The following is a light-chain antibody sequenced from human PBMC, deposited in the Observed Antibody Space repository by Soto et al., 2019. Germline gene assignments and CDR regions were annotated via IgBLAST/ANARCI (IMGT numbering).Light chain of an antibody. Sequence: QAVVTQPPSASGTPGQRVTISCSGSSSNIGSNFVYWYQQVPGTAPKLLIYRNNQRPSGVPDRFSGSKSGTSASLAISGLRSEDEADYYCAAWDDSRLWVFGGGTKLTVL. CDR3: AAWDDSRLWV. CDR2: RNN. J-gene: IGLJ3*02. V-gene: IGLV1-47*01. CDR1: SSNIGSNF.